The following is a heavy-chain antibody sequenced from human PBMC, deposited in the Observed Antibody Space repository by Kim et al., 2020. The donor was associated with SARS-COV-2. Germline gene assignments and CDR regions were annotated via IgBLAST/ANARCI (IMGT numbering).Heavy chain of an antibody. D-gene: IGHD3-22*01. Sequence: GGSLRLSCAASGFTFSSYSINWVRQAPGKGLEWVSSISSSSIYIYYADSVKGRFTISRDNAKNSLYLQMNGLRAEDTAVYYCARDQGNYYDSSGFSDYWGQGTLVTVSS. CDR2: ISSSSIYI. J-gene: IGHJ4*02. CDR1: GFTFSSYS. V-gene: IGHV3-21*01. CDR3: ARDQGNYYDSSGFSDY.